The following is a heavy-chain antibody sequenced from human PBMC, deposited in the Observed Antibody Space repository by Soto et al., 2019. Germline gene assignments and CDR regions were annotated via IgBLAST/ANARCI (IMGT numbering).Heavy chain of an antibody. CDR2: IYSGGST. Sequence: PGGSLRLSCAASGFTVSSNYMSWVRQASGKGLEWVSVIYSGGSTYYADSVKGRFTISRDNSKNTLYLQMNSLRAEDTAVYYCAGVVVVAYYYGMDVWGQGTTVTVSS. V-gene: IGHV3-53*01. D-gene: IGHD2-15*01. J-gene: IGHJ6*02. CDR1: GFTVSSNY. CDR3: AGVVVVAYYYGMDV.